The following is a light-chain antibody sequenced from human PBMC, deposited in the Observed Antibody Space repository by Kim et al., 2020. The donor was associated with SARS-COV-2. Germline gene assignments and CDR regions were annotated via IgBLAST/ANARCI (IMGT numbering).Light chain of an antibody. V-gene: IGLV2-11*01. CDR1: SSDVGANNY. CDR3: CSYAANYTWV. CDR2: DVT. Sequence: QSALTQPRSVSGSPGQSVTISCTGTSSDVGANNYVSWYQQHPGKAPKLMICDVTKRPSGVPDRFSGSKSGNTASLTISGLQAEDEADYYCCSYAANYTWVFGGGTQLTVL. J-gene: IGLJ3*02.